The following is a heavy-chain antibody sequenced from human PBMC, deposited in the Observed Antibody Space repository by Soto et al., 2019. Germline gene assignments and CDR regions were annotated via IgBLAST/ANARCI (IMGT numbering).Heavy chain of an antibody. CDR2: ISHSGIT. V-gene: IGHV4-4*02. J-gene: IGHJ5*02. CDR3: ARVRYDRSGFDP. CDR1: GDSISRSHW. D-gene: IGHD3-22*01. Sequence: QVQLQESGPGLVRPSGALSVTCAVSGDSISRSHWWSWVRQSPGKGLEWIGEISHSGITNYNPSLKSRVTISGDKSKNQLSLQLTSVTAADTAVYYCARVRYDRSGFDPWGQGTLVSVSS.